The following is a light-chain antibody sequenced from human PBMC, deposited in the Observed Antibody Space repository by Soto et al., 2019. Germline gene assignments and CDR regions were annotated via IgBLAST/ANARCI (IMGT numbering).Light chain of an antibody. Sequence: EIVVTQSPATLSVSPGERATLSCRASQSVGNKVAWYQHKPGQTPRLIIYDISTRAAGVPARFRGSGYGTDFTLTISSLQSEDFAVYDCQQYNIWRSIDFGQGTRLEIK. J-gene: IGKJ5*01. CDR3: QQYNIWRSID. V-gene: IGKV3-15*01. CDR1: QSVGNK. CDR2: DIS.